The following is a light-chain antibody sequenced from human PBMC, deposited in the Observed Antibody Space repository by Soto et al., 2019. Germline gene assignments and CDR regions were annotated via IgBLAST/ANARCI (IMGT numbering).Light chain of an antibody. V-gene: IGKV1-27*01. J-gene: IGKJ4*01. CDR2: GAS. CDR1: QDSSNY. CDR3: QTYHSAPLT. Sequence: DIQMTQPPSSLSASVGDRVSITCRASQDSSNYLAWYQQKPGKVLKLLIYGASTLHSWVPSRFSGSESGTDCTLTISRLQPGDVATYYCQTYHSAPLTFGGGTKVEI.